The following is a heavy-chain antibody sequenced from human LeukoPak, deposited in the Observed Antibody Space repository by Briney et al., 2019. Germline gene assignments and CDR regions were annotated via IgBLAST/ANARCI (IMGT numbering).Heavy chain of an antibody. V-gene: IGHV3-9*01. CDR2: ISWNSGSI. J-gene: IGHJ4*02. Sequence: GGSLRLSCAASGFTFDDYAMHWVRQAPGKGLEWVSGISWNSGSIGYADPVKGRFTISRDNAKNSLYLQMNSLRAEDTALYYCAKELHDSSAMDYWGQGTLVTVSS. D-gene: IGHD3-22*01. CDR3: AKELHDSSAMDY. CDR1: GFTFDDYA.